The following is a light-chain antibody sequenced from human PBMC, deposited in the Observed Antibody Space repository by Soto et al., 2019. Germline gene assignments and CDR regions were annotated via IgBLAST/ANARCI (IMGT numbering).Light chain of an antibody. V-gene: IGLV2-14*01. CDR2: EVG. Sequence: QAVLTQPASVSGSLGQSITISCTGSNSDVGGHNYVSWYQQHPGKAPKLMIYEVGIRPSGVSTRFSGSKSGNTASLTISGLQAEDEADYYCSSYTSTILYVFGTGTQVTVL. CDR1: NSDVGGHNY. CDR3: SSYTSTILYV. J-gene: IGLJ1*01.